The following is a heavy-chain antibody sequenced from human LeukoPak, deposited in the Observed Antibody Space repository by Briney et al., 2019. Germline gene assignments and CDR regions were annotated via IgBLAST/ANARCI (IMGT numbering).Heavy chain of an antibody. V-gene: IGHV3-23*01. CDR3: AKDRGGSSWYDVDY. CDR1: GFTVSSNY. D-gene: IGHD6-13*01. CDR2: ISGRGGST. Sequence: GGSLRLSCAASGFTVSSNYMSWVRQAPGKGLEWVSAISGRGGSTYYADSVKGRFTISRDNSKNTLYLQMNNLRAEDTAVYYCAKDRGGSSWYDVDYWGQGTLVTVSS. J-gene: IGHJ4*02.